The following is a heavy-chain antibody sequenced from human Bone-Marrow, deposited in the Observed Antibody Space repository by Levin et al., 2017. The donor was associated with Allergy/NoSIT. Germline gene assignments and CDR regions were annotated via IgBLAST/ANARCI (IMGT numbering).Heavy chain of an antibody. CDR1: GFTFSTYG. V-gene: IGHV3-30*18. D-gene: IGHD6-25*01. Sequence: QTGGSLRLSCAASGFTFSTYGMHWVSQAPGKGLEWVAVISFDGSDKYYADSVKGRFTISRDNSKNTLDLQMNSLRPEDTAVYYCAKGGSGNYYYYGMDAWGQGTTVTVSS. J-gene: IGHJ6*02. CDR2: ISFDGSDK. CDR3: AKGGSGNYYYYGMDA.